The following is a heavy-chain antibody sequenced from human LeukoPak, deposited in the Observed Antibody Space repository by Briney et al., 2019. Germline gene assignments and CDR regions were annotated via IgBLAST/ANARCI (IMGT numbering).Heavy chain of an antibody. CDR3: ARDTRGYSYGYGWFDP. D-gene: IGHD5-18*01. J-gene: IGHJ5*02. CDR1: GGSISSSSYY. Sequence: SETLSLTCTVSGGSISSSSYYWGWIRQPPGKGLEWIGSIYYSGSTYYNPSLKSRVTISVDTSKNQFSLNLSSVTAADTAVYYCARDTRGYSYGYGWFDPWGQGTLVTVSS. CDR2: IYYSGST. V-gene: IGHV4-39*07.